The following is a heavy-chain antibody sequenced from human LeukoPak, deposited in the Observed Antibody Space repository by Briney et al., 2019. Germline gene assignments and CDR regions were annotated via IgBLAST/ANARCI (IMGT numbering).Heavy chain of an antibody. Sequence: SETLSLTCAVYGGSFSGYYWSWIRQPPGKGLEWIGEINHSGSTNYNPSLKSRVTISVDTSKNQFSLKLSSVTAADTAVYYCARRPYYYDSSGYPDYWGQGTLVTVSS. D-gene: IGHD3-22*01. CDR1: GGSFSGYY. CDR3: ARRPYYYDSSGYPDY. V-gene: IGHV4-34*01. CDR2: INHSGST. J-gene: IGHJ4*02.